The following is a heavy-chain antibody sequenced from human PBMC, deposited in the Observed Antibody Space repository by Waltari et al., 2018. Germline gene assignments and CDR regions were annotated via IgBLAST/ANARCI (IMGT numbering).Heavy chain of an antibody. J-gene: IGHJ6*03. D-gene: IGHD6-6*01. CDR3: ATWSMAARPRDYYYYYYMAV. Sequence: QVQRVQFGAEVKKPGASVKVSCKVSGYTLTELSMHWVRQAPGKGLEWMGGFDPEDGETIYAKKFQGRGTMTEDRSTDTAYMELSSLRSEDTAVYYWATWSMAARPRDYYYYYYMAVWGKGTT. CDR2: FDPEDGET. CDR1: GYTLTELS. V-gene: IGHV1-24*01.